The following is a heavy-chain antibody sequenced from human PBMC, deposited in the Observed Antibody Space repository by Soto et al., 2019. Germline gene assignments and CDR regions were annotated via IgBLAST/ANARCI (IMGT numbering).Heavy chain of an antibody. J-gene: IGHJ6*02. CDR1: GGTFSNYG. D-gene: IGHD3-22*01. CDR3: ARGGSDYEGSGYYQGHV. CDR2: IVPIFGA. V-gene: IGHV1-69*12. Sequence: QVQLVQSGAEVKKPGSSVKVSCKSSGGTFSNYGFSWVRQAPGQGLECMGVIVPIFGAQHPQKFQGRVTLTADESPKTVFRELRGRRSEDTAVYYGARGGSDYEGSGYYQGHVWGQGTTVTVSS.